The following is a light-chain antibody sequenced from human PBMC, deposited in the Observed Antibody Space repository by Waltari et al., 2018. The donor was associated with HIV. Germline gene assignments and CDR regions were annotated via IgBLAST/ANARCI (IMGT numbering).Light chain of an antibody. CDR2: SYC. CDR3: ATWDDSLNAWV. V-gene: IGLV1-44*01. CDR1: SSNTASNT. J-gene: IGLJ3*02. Sequence: QSVLNQSPSASATPGQAVIISCSGRSSNTASNTVPWYQQFPGTAPKRLISSYCPRPSGVPERFSGSKSATSASLAISGLRSEDEADYYCATWDDSLNAWVFGGGTKLTVL.